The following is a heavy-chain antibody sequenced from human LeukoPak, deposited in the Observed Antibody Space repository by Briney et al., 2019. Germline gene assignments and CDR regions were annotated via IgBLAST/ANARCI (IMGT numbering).Heavy chain of an antibody. CDR2: IYTSGST. D-gene: IGHD5-24*01. CDR3: AGATHSTKADH. CDR1: GGSISSGSYY. J-gene: IGHJ4*02. V-gene: IGHV4-61*02. Sequence: TLSLTCTVSGGSISSGSYYWSWIRQPAGKGLEWIGRIYTSGSTNYNPSLKSRVTISVDTSKNQFSLKLSSVTAADTAVYYCAGATHSTKADHWGQGTLVTVSS.